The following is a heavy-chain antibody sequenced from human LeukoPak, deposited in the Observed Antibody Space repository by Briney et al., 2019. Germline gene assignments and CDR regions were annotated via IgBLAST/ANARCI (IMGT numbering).Heavy chain of an antibody. Sequence: GGSLRLSCVDSGFTFSTSWMSWVRQAPGKGLEWVANVNQDGSQKDYVDSVKGRFTVSRDNAKNSVYLQMNSLRVEDTAVYYCARALGGTVGSWGQGILVTVSS. V-gene: IGHV3-7*01. D-gene: IGHD4-23*01. CDR3: ARALGGTVGS. J-gene: IGHJ5*02. CDR1: GFTFSTSW. CDR2: VNQDGSQK.